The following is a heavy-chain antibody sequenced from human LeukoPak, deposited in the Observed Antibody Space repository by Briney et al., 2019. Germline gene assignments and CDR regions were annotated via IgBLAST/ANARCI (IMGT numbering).Heavy chain of an antibody. D-gene: IGHD6-19*01. CDR3: ARVTIAVAGNRKLDY. CDR1: GFTFATYT. J-gene: IGHJ4*02. V-gene: IGHV3-21*01. CDR2: ISSSSSYI. Sequence: GGSLRLSCAASGFTFATYTMNWVRQAPGKGLEWVSSISSSSSYIYYADSVKGRFTISRDNAKNSLYLQMNSLRAEDTAVYYCARVTIAVAGNRKLDYWGQGTLVTVSS.